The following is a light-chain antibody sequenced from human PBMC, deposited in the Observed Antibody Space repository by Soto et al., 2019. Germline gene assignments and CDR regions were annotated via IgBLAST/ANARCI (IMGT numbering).Light chain of an antibody. J-gene: IGKJ4*01. Sequence: EIVMTQSPATLSVSPGERATLSCRASQSVSSNLAWYQQKPGQAPRLLIYGASTRATGIPARFSGSGSGTEFTLTLSRLEPEDFAVYYCQQYGSSPLTFGRGTKVEIK. CDR3: QQYGSSPLT. CDR2: GAS. V-gene: IGKV3-15*01. CDR1: QSVSSN.